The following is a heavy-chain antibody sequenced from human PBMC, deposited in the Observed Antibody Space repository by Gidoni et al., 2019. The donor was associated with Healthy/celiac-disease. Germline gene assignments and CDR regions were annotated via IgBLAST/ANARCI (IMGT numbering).Heavy chain of an antibody. CDR3: AKDTGPDSDFWSGPDY. J-gene: IGHJ4*02. D-gene: IGHD3-3*01. CDR2: ISWNSGSI. CDR1: GFTFDDYA. Sequence: EVQLVDSGGGLVQPGRSLSPSFAAPGFTFDDYAMHWVRQAPGKGLEWVSGISWNSGSIGYADSVKGRFTISRDNAKNSLYLQMNSLRAEDTALYYCAKDTGPDSDFWSGPDYWGQGTLVTVSS. V-gene: IGHV3-9*01.